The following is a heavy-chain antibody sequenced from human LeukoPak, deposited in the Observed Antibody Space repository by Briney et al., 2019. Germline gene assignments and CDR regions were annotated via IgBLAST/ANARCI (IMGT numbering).Heavy chain of an antibody. CDR1: GYTFTGYY. J-gene: IGHJ5*01. CDR2: INPNSGGT. V-gene: IGHV1-2*02. CDR3: ARVAVLLWFGELFQEFDS. Sequence: ASVKVSCKASGYTFTGYYMHWVRQAPGQGLEWMGWINPNSGGTNYAQKFQGRVTMTRDTSISTAYMELSRLRSDDTAVYYCARVAVLLWFGELFQEFDSWGQGTLVTVSS. D-gene: IGHD3-10*01.